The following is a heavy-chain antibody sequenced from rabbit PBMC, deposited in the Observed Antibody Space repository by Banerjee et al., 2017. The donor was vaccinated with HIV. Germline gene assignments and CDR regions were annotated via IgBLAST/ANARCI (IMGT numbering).Heavy chain of an antibody. V-gene: IGHV1S47*01. CDR1: GFDFSSYG. CDR3: VRDNYSSGWAYGMDL. D-gene: IGHD4-1*01. J-gene: IGHJ6*01. CDR2: IDPVFGST. Sequence: QEQLEESGGGLVQPGGSLKLSCKASGFDFSSYGVSWVRQAPGKGLEWIGYIDPVFGSTYYASWVNGRFTISSHNAQNTLYLQLNSLTAADTATYFCVRDNYSSGWAYGMDLWGPGTLVTVS.